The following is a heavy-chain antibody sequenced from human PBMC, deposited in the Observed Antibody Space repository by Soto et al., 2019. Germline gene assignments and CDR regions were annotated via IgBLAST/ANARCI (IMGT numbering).Heavy chain of an antibody. V-gene: IGHV1-18*01. CDR1: GYTFTSYG. CDR3: ARGRYGDY. Sequence: QVHLVQSGAEVKKPGASVKVSCKASGYTFTSYGITWVRQAPGQGLEWMGWISAHNGNTDYAQKLQGRVIVTRDTSTGTAYMELRSLISADTAVYYCARGRYGDYWGQGALVTVSS. J-gene: IGHJ4*02. CDR2: ISAHNGNT. D-gene: IGHD1-1*01.